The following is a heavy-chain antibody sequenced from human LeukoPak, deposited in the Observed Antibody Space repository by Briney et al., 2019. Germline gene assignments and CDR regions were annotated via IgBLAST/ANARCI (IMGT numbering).Heavy chain of an antibody. Sequence: SETLSLTCTVSGGSISSSSSYWGWIRQPPGKGLEWIGSISYSGSTYYIPSLQSRVTISVDTSKNQFSLKLSSVTAADTAVYYCARHRESSGYSPFDYWGQGTLVTVSS. J-gene: IGHJ4*02. CDR3: ARHRESSGYSPFDY. V-gene: IGHV4-39*01. CDR2: ISYSGST. D-gene: IGHD3-22*01. CDR1: GGSISSSSSY.